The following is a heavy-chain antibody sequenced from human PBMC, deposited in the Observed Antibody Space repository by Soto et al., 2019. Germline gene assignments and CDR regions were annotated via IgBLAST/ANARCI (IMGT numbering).Heavy chain of an antibody. V-gene: IGHV1-69*12. Sequence: QVQLVQSGAEVKKPGSSVKVSCKASGGTFSIYGISWVRQAPGQGLEWMGGIIPIFGTPNYAQKFQGRVTIMADESTSTAYMELSSLRSEDTAVSYCARDVWRDPDCISTSCYYNWFDPWGQGTLVTVSS. CDR3: ARDVWRDPDCISTSCYYNWFDP. CDR1: GGTFSIYG. CDR2: IIPIFGTP. D-gene: IGHD2-2*01. J-gene: IGHJ5*02.